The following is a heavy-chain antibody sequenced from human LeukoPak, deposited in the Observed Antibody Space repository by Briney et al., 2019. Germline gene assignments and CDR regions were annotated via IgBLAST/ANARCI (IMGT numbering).Heavy chain of an antibody. D-gene: IGHD2-15*01. CDR3: GYSRAAFDI. V-gene: IGHV3-48*01. J-gene: IGHJ3*02. Sequence: GGSLRLSCAASGFTFSRDSMNWVRQAPGKGLEWVSYINGGSSPIYYADSVKGRFTVSRDNGKNSPLLQMNSLRAEDTALYARGYSRAAFDIWGQGTVVAVSS. CDR1: GFTFSRDS. CDR2: INGGSSPI.